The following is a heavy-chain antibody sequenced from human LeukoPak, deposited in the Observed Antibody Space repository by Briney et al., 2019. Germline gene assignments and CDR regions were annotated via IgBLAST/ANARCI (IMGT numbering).Heavy chain of an antibody. V-gene: IGHV3-48*01. J-gene: IGHJ4*02. CDR2: ISGNGGVI. CDR1: GFTFNNYG. D-gene: IGHD2-15*01. CDR3: ARSSSRYCSGGSCYSGVLGYFDY. Sequence: GGSLRLSCVASGFTFNNYGMIWVRRAPGKGLEWLSYISGNGGVIQYADSVKGRFTISRDNAKNSLYLQMNSLRAEDTAVYYCARSSSRYCSGGSCYSGVLGYFDYWGQGTLVTVSS.